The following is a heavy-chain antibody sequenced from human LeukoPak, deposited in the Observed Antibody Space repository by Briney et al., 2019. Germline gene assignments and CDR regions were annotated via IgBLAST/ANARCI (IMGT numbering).Heavy chain of an antibody. J-gene: IGHJ4*02. Sequence: PGGSLRLSCAASGFTFSSYGMHWVRQAPGKGLEWVAVIWYDGSNKYYAGSVKGRFTISRDNSKNTLYLQMNSLRAEDTAVYYCARVHAVSGWPTFDYWGQGTLVTVSS. CDR2: IWYDGSNK. D-gene: IGHD6-19*01. V-gene: IGHV3-33*01. CDR1: GFTFSSYG. CDR3: ARVHAVSGWPTFDY.